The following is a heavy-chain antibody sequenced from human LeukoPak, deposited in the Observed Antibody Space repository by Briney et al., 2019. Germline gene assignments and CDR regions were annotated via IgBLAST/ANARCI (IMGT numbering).Heavy chain of an antibody. V-gene: IGHV4-34*01. Sequence: PSETLSLTCAVYGGSFSGYYWGWIRQPPGKGLEWIGEINHSGSTNYNPSLKSRVTISVDTSKNQFSLKLSSVTAADTAVYYCARGFSCSSTSCQRDDAFDIWGQGTMVTVSS. D-gene: IGHD2-2*01. CDR3: ARGFSCSSTSCQRDDAFDI. J-gene: IGHJ3*02. CDR1: GGSFSGYY. CDR2: INHSGST.